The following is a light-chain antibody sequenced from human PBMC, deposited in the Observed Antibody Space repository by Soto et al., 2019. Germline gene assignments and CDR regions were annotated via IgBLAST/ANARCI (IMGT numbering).Light chain of an antibody. V-gene: IGLV2-14*01. CDR2: EVS. CDR3: SSYTSSSPNDV. Sequence: QSALTQPASVSGSPGQSITISCTGTSSDVGGYNYVSWYQQHPGKAPKLMIYEVSNRPSGVSNRFSGSKSGNTASLTISGLQAEDEADYYCSSYTSSSPNDVFGTGTKLTVL. CDR1: SSDVGGYNY. J-gene: IGLJ1*01.